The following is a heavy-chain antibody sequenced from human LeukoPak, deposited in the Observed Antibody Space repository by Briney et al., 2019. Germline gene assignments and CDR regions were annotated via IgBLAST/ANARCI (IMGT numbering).Heavy chain of an antibody. J-gene: IGHJ4*02. CDR1: GFTFSSYA. D-gene: IGHD3-16*01. CDR3: ARDFGGSSLDY. CDR2: MSSNGDYT. Sequence: QPGGSLRLSCAASGFTFSSYAMHWVRQAPGKGLEYVSTMSSNGDYTYYANSVKGRFTISRDNFKNTLYLQMGSLKPEDMAVYYCARDFGGSSLDYWGQGTLLTVSS. V-gene: IGHV3-64*01.